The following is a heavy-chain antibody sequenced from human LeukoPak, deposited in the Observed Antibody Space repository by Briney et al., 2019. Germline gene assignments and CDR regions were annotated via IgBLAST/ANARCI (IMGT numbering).Heavy chain of an antibody. CDR2: IYTSGST. V-gene: IGHV4-4*07. CDR3: ARDSYYYDSSGYYILDY. Sequence: SETLSLTCTFSGGSINNYYWTWIRQPAGKGLEYIGGIYTSGSTYYNPYFQSRVTMSVDTSKNQFSLILNSVTAADTAVYYCARDSYYYDSSGYYILDYWGQGTLVTVSS. J-gene: IGHJ4*02. CDR1: GGSINNYY. D-gene: IGHD3-22*01.